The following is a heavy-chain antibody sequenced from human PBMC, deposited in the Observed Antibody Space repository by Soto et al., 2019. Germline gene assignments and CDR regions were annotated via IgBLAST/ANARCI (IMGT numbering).Heavy chain of an antibody. CDR2: INAGNGNT. CDR1: GYTFTSYA. J-gene: IGHJ5*02. CDR3: ARVPVGPYNWFDP. Sequence: ASVKVSCKASGYTFTSYAMHWVRQAPGQRLEWMGWINAGNGNTKYSQKFQGRVTITRDTSASTAYMELSSLGSEDTAVYYCARVPVGPYNWFDPWGQETLVTVSS. V-gene: IGHV1-3*01.